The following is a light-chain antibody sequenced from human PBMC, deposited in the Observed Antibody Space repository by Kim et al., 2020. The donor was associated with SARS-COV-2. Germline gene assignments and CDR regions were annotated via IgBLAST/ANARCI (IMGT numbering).Light chain of an antibody. CDR2: GAS. CDR3: QQYHDWPWT. CDR1: QPVNTY. V-gene: IGKV3-15*01. Sequence: SLSPGERATLSCRASQPVNTYLAWYQQQPGQAPRLLIFGASARATAFPARFSGSGSGTDFTLTISSLQSEDFAVYYCQQYHDWPWTFGQGTKV. J-gene: IGKJ1*01.